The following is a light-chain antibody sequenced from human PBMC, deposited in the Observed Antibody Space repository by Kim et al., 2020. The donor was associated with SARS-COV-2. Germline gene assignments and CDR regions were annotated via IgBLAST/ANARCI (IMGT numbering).Light chain of an antibody. Sequence: PATMSLSPGERATLSCRASQSVSSYLAWYQQKPGQAPRLLIYDASNRATGIPARFSGSGSGTDFTLTISSLEPEDFAVYYCQRRTFGQGTRLEIK. CDR2: DAS. V-gene: IGKV3-11*01. CDR1: QSVSSY. J-gene: IGKJ5*01. CDR3: QRRT.